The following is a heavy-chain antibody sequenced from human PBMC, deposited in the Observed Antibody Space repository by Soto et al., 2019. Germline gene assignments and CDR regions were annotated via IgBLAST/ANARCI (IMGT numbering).Heavy chain of an antibody. CDR1: GGSFSGYY. CDR2: INHSGST. Sequence: QVQLQQWGAGLLKPSETLSLTCAVYGGSFSGYYWSWIRQPPGKGLEWIGEINHSGSTNYNPSLKSRVAISVDTSKIHFSLKLGSVTAADTAVYYCARGIALYYYGSGAPGLDYWGQGPLVTVSS. V-gene: IGHV4-34*01. D-gene: IGHD3-10*01. CDR3: ARGIALYYYGSGAPGLDY. J-gene: IGHJ4*02.